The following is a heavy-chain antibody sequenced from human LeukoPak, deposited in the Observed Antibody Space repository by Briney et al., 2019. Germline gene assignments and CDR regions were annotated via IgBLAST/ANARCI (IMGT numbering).Heavy chain of an antibody. CDR2: MNPNSGNT. Sequence: ASVKVSCKASGYAFTSYDINWVRQATGQGLEWMGWMNPNSGNTGYAQKFQGRVTITRNTSISTAYMELSSLRSEDTAVYYCARATPDSSGYSILRGYYYYYYMDVWGKGTTVTISS. D-gene: IGHD3-22*01. CDR1: GYAFTSYD. V-gene: IGHV1-8*03. J-gene: IGHJ6*03. CDR3: ARATPDSSGYSILRGYYYYYYMDV.